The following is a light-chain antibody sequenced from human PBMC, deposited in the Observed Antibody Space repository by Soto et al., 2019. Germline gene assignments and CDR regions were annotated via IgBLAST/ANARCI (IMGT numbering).Light chain of an antibody. V-gene: IGKV3-20*01. Sequence: EIVLTQSPGTLSLSPGERATLSCRASQSVSSSYLAWYQQKPGQARRLLIYGASSRATGIPDRFSGSGSGTDFTLTISRLEPEDFAVYYCQQYGSSSWTFGQGTKVHIK. CDR2: GAS. CDR3: QQYGSSSWT. CDR1: QSVSSSY. J-gene: IGKJ1*01.